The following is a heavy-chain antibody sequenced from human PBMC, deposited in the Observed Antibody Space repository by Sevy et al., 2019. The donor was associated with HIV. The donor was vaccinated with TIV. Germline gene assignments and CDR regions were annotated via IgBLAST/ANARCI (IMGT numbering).Heavy chain of an antibody. CDR3: ARHLPTYSSSWYAGARWFDP. CDR1: GGSISSSSYY. J-gene: IGHJ5*02. D-gene: IGHD6-13*01. Sequence: SETLSLTCTVSGGSISSSSYYWGWIRQPPGKGLEWIGSIYYSGSTYYNPSLKSRVTISVDTSKNQFSLKLSSVTAADTAGYYCARHLPTYSSSWYAGARWFDPWGQGTLVTVSS. V-gene: IGHV4-39*01. CDR2: IYYSGST.